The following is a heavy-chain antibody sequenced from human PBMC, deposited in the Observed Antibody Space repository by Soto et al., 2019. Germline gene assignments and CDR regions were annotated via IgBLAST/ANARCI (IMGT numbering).Heavy chain of an antibody. Sequence: PGAVLKICKKCGGYFSGSYLNGGGRATPGEGQEWMGIIYPGDSDTRYSPSFQGQVTISADKSISTAYLQWSSLKASDTAMYYCARLEVDDSSGYSHENSYCGMYFWGQGTTVT. V-gene: IGHV5-51*01. D-gene: IGHD3-22*01. J-gene: IGHJ6*02. CDR1: GYFSGSYL. CDR3: ARLEVDDSSGYSHENSYCGMYF. CDR2: IYPGDSDT.